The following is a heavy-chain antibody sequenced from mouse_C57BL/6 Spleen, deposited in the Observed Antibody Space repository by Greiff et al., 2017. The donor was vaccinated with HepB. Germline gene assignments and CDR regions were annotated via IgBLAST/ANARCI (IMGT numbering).Heavy chain of an antibody. J-gene: IGHJ4*01. Sequence: EVKLMESGGDLVKPGGSLKLSCAASGFTFSSYGMSWVRQTPDKRLEWVATISSGGSYTYYPDSVKGRFTISRDNAKNTLYLQMSSLKSEDTAMYYCARHFHYYGSSSYAMDYWGQGTSVTVSS. V-gene: IGHV5-6*01. CDR1: GFTFSSYG. CDR3: ARHFHYYGSSSYAMDY. CDR2: ISSGGSYT. D-gene: IGHD1-1*01.